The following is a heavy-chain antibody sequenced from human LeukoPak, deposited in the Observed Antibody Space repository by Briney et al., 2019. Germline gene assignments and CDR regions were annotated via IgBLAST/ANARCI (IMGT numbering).Heavy chain of an antibody. Sequence: GGSLRLSCAASGFTFSSYGMHWVRQAPGKGLEWVAVISYDGSNKYYADSVKGRFTISRDNSKNTLYLQMNSLRAEDTAVYYCARAGYGSGSYRFDYWGQGTLVTVSS. CDR3: ARAGYGSGSYRFDY. J-gene: IGHJ4*02. CDR1: GFTFSSYG. V-gene: IGHV3-30*03. CDR2: ISYDGSNK. D-gene: IGHD3-10*01.